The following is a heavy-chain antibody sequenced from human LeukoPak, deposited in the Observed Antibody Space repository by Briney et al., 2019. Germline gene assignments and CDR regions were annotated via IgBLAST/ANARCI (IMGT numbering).Heavy chain of an antibody. Sequence: SETLSLTCTVSGGSISSSSYYWGWIRQPPGKGLEWIGSIYYSGSTYYNPSLKSRVTISVDTSKNQFSLKLSSVTAADTAVYYCARVRPQCSSTSCDTPTDYWSQGTLVTVSS. CDR3: ARVRPQCSSTSCDTPTDY. CDR1: GGSISSSSYY. CDR2: IYYSGST. V-gene: IGHV4-39*01. D-gene: IGHD2-2*01. J-gene: IGHJ4*02.